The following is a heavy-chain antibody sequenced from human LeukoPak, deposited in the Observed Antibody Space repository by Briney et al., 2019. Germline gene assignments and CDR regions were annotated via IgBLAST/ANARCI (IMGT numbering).Heavy chain of an antibody. V-gene: IGHV3-74*01. Sequence: GGSLRLSCAASGFSFSSHWVHWVRQAPGKGLVWVSRISDDGSYTSNVDSVKGRFTISRDNSKNTLYLQMNSLRAEDTAVYYCAKDGLNYGDYYYYYGMDVWGQGTTVTVSS. D-gene: IGHD4-17*01. CDR1: GFSFSSHW. CDR3: AKDGLNYGDYYYYYGMDV. J-gene: IGHJ6*02. CDR2: ISDDGSYT.